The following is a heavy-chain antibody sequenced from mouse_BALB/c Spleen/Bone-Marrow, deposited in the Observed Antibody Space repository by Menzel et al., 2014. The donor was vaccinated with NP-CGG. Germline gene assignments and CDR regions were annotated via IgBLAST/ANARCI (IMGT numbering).Heavy chain of an antibody. CDR2: ISSGSSTI. J-gene: IGHJ2*01. D-gene: IGHD2-14*01. CDR3: ARDVPLYDVGYFDY. CDR1: GFTFSSFG. Sequence: DVKLVESGGGLVQPGGSRKHSCAASGFTFSSFGMHWVRQAPEKGLEWVAYISSGSSTIYYADTVKGRFTISRDNPKNTLFLQMISLRSEDTAMYYCARDVPLYDVGYFDYWGQGTLSQSPQ. V-gene: IGHV5-17*02.